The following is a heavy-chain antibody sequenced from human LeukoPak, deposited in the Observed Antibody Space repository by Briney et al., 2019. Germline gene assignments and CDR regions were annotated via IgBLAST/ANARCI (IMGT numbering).Heavy chain of an antibody. Sequence: GGSLRLSCAASGFTFDDYTMHWVRQAPGKGLEWVSLISWDGGSTYYADSVKGRFTISRDNSKNSLYLQMNSLRTEDTALYYCAKDIYSSSWYYFDYWGQGTLVTVSS. CDR1: GFTFDDYT. CDR2: ISWDGGST. D-gene: IGHD6-13*01. CDR3: AKDIYSSSWYYFDY. V-gene: IGHV3-43*01. J-gene: IGHJ4*02.